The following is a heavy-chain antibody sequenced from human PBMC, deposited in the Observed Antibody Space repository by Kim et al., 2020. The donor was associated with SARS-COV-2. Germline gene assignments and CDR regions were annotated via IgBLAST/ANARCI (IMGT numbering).Heavy chain of an antibody. Sequence: GGSLRLSCAASGFTFSSYAMHWVRQAPGKGLEWVAVISYDGSNKYYADSVKGRFTISRDNSKNTLYLQMNSLRAEDTAVYYCARGSYCSGGSCWKIEYFQHWGQGTLVTVSS. V-gene: IGHV3-30*04. CDR1: GFTFSSYA. CDR2: ISYDGSNK. D-gene: IGHD2-15*01. CDR3: ARGSYCSGGSCWKIEYFQH. J-gene: IGHJ1*01.